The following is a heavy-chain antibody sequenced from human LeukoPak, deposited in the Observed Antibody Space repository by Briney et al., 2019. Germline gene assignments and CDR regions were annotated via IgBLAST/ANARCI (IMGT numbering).Heavy chain of an antibody. CDR1: GFTFSNYN. Sequence: GGSLRLSCAASGFTFSNYNMNWVRQAPGKGLEWVSSISSSSTYMYYADSVKGRFTISRDNAKDSLYLQMNSLRAEDTAVYYCARATVTTLGFDYWGQGTLVTVSS. CDR2: ISSSSTYM. CDR3: ARATVTTLGFDY. V-gene: IGHV3-21*01. J-gene: IGHJ4*02. D-gene: IGHD4-11*01.